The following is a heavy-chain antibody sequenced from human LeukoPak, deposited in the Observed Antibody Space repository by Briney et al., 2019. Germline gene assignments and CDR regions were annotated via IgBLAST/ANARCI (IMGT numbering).Heavy chain of an antibody. J-gene: IGHJ4*02. CDR3: AKVALGYCSGSSCYYFDY. Sequence: GGSLRLSCAASGFTFSRYDMSWVRQAPGKGLECVSSINAFGARTYYADSVKGRFTVSRDNSKNTLYLQMNSLRAEDTALYYCAKVALGYCSGSSCYYFDYGGQGTLVTVSS. CDR2: INAFGART. D-gene: IGHD2-15*01. V-gene: IGHV3-23*01. CDR1: GFTFSRYD.